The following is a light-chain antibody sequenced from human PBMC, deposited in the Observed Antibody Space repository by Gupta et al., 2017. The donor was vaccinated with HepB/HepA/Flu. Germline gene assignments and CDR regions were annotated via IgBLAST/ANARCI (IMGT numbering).Light chain of an antibody. J-gene: IGLJ3*02. Sequence: SYELPQPFSVSVSPGQTARITCSGDALPKQYAYWYQQKPGQAPVLVIYKDSERPSGIPERFSGSSSGTTVTLTISGVQAEDEADYYCQSTDSSVTSYWVFGGGTKLTVL. CDR1: ALPKQY. CDR3: QSTDSSVTSYWV. V-gene: IGLV3-25*03. CDR2: KDS.